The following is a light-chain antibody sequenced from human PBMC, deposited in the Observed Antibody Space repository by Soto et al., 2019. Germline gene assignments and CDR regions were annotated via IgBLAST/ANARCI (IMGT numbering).Light chain of an antibody. Sequence: DIQMTQSPSTLSASVGDRVTITCRASQSISSWLAWYQQKPGKAPKVLIYKASNLESGVPSRFSGSGSETEFTLTISSLQPDDFATYYCQQYKSHPYTFGQGTKLEI. CDR3: QQYKSHPYT. CDR1: QSISSW. CDR2: KAS. V-gene: IGKV1-5*03. J-gene: IGKJ2*01.